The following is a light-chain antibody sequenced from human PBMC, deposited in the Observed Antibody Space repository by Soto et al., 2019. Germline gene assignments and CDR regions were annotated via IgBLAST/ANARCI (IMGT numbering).Light chain of an antibody. CDR3: QHYNSYSEA. CDR2: KAS. CDR1: QTISSW. V-gene: IGKV1-5*03. J-gene: IGKJ5*01. Sequence: DIQMTQSPSTLSGSVGDRATITCRASQTISSWLAWYQQKPGKAPKLLIYKASTLKSGVPSRFSGSGSGTEFTLTISSLQPDDFATYYCQHYNSYSEAFGQGTRLEIK.